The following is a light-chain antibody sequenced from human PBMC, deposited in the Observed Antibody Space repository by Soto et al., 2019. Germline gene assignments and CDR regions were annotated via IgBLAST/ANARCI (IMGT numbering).Light chain of an antibody. CDR2: GAS. CDR1: QSVSNNY. J-gene: IGKJ1*01. Sequence: ESVLAQSPGTLSVSPGERATLSCRASQSVSNNYLAWYQQKPGQAPRLLIYGASNRATGIPDRFSGSGSGTDFTLPISRLEPADFAVYYCQQYGSSGTFGQGTKVDI. V-gene: IGKV3-20*01. CDR3: QQYGSSGT.